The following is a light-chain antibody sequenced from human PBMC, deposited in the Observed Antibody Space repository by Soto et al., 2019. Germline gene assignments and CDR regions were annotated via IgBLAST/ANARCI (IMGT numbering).Light chain of an antibody. J-gene: IGKJ1*01. CDR1: QDISSY. V-gene: IGKV1-33*01. CDR3: QQYNSYSWT. CDR2: DAS. Sequence: DIQMTQSPSSLSASVGDRVTITCQASQDISSYLNWFQQKPGKAPKLLIFDASNLQTGVPSRFSGSGSGTEFTLTISRLQPDDFATYYCQQYNSYSWTFGQGTKVDIK.